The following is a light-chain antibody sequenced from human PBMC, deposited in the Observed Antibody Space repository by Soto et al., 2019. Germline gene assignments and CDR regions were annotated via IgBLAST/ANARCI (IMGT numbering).Light chain of an antibody. V-gene: IGKV3-20*01. CDR3: QQCGSSPT. CDR1: QSVGSSY. Sequence: EVVSTQSHATLTVSPGERATLSCRASQSVGSSYLAWYQQKPGQAPRLLIYGASKRATGIPDRFSGSGSGTDFTLTINRLEPEDSALYYCQQCGSSPTFGQGTKVDIK. J-gene: IGKJ1*01. CDR2: GAS.